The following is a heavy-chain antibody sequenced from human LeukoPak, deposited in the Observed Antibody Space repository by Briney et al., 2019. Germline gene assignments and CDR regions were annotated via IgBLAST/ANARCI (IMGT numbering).Heavy chain of an antibody. D-gene: IGHD4-11*01. CDR1: GFTFSSYD. CDR2: ITGSGDTT. V-gene: IGHV3-23*01. CDR3: AKEHSSDYRNYGSIDY. J-gene: IGHJ4*02. Sequence: GGSLRLSCVVSGFTFSSYDMTWVRQAPGKGLEWVSGITGSGDTTYYADSVKGRFTISRDNSKNTLWLQMNSLRAEDTAIYYCAKEHSSDYRNYGSIDYWGRGTVVTVSS.